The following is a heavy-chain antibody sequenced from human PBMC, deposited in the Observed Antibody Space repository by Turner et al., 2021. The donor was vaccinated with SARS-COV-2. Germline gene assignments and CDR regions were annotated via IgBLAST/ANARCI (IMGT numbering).Heavy chain of an antibody. V-gene: IGHV3-21*02. Sequence: EVQLVESGGGLVKPGGSLRLSCAASGFTFSSYSMNWVRLAPGKGLEWVSSISSSSSYIYYADSVKGRFPISRDNAKNSLYLQMNSLRAEDTAVYYCARDHRPVVVPAAKRAGSYYYGMDVWCQGTTVTVSS. CDR3: ARDHRPVVVPAAKRAGSYYYGMDV. J-gene: IGHJ6*02. CDR1: GFTFSSYS. D-gene: IGHD2-2*01. CDR2: ISSSSSYI.